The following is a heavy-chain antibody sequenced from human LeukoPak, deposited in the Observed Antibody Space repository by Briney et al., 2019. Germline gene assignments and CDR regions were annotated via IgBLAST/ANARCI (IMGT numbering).Heavy chain of an antibody. CDR3: ARGAAVAGSVRGASTYDY. Sequence: PSETLSLTCAVYGGSFSGYYWSWIRQPPGKGLEWIGEINHSGSTNYDPSLKSRVTISVDTSKNQFSLKLSSVTAADTAVYYCARGAAVAGSVRGASTYDYWGQGTLVTVSS. J-gene: IGHJ4*02. D-gene: IGHD6-13*01. V-gene: IGHV4-34*01. CDR2: INHSGST. CDR1: GGSFSGYY.